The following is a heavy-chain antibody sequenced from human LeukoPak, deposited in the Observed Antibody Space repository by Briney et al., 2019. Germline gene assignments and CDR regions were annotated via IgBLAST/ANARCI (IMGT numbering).Heavy chain of an antibody. D-gene: IGHD2-21*01. CDR2: ISYDGSYK. CDR3: ASDPNRLADNGGDYLDY. J-gene: IGHJ4*02. Sequence: GGSLRLSCAASGFTFSSYSMHWVRQAPGKGLEWVAVISYDGSYKYYADSVKGRFTISRDNSKNTVYLQMSTLRPEDTAIFYCASDPNRLADNGGDYLDYWGQGTLVTVSS. CDR1: GFTFSSYS. V-gene: IGHV3-30*19.